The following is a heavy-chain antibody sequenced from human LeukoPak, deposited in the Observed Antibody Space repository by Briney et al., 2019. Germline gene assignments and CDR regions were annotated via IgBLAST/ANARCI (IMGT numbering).Heavy chain of an antibody. CDR2: ISYGGSNK. CDR1: GFTFSSYA. Sequence: PGGSLRLSCAASGFTFSSYAMHWVRQAPGKGLEWVAVISYGGSNKYYADSVKGRFTISRDNSKNTLYLQMNSLRAEDTAVYYCARDPLRQIYYDSVNFDYWGQGTLVTVSS. V-gene: IGHV3-30*04. CDR3: ARDPLRQIYYDSVNFDY. J-gene: IGHJ4*02. D-gene: IGHD3-22*01.